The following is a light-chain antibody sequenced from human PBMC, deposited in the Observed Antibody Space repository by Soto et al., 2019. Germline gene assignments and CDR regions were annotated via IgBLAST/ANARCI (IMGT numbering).Light chain of an antibody. CDR2: GAS. V-gene: IGKV3-15*01. J-gene: IGKJ1*01. Sequence: EIVMTQSPATLSVSPGERTTLSCRASQSVSSNLAWYQQKSGKAPRLLIYGASTRSTGIPARFSGSGSGKEFALTLSSLQSEEFAVYYCQQYNNWPRTFGHGTKVEI. CDR1: QSVSSN. CDR3: QQYNNWPRT.